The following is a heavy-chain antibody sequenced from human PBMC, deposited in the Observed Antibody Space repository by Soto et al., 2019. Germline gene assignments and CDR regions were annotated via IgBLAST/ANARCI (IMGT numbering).Heavy chain of an antibody. Sequence: EVQLLESGGGLVQPGGSLRLSCAASGFTFNNYAMTWVRQAPGKGLEWVSAISGGDDTTSYADSVKCRFTVSRDGSKNTLYLQMSSLRAEDTALYYCAKGRGGSGSLTPRVDFWGQGTLVTVSS. CDR2: ISGGDDTT. D-gene: IGHD3-10*01. CDR3: AKGRGGSGSLTPRVDF. CDR1: GFTFNNYA. J-gene: IGHJ4*02. V-gene: IGHV3-23*01.